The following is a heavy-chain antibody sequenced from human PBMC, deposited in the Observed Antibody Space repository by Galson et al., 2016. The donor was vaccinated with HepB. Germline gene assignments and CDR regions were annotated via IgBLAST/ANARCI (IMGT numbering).Heavy chain of an antibody. CDR3: ASGDSGSYRNYLDH. V-gene: IGHV3-33*03. D-gene: IGHD1-26*01. CDR1: GFTFRSHG. J-gene: IGHJ4*02. Sequence: SLRLSCAATGFTFRSHGMHWAREAPGKGLEWVALILYDGSSKYYADSVKGRFTISRDNSMNTVYLQMDSVRAEDTAMYFCASGDSGSYRNYLDHWGQGTMVIVSS. CDR2: ILYDGSSK.